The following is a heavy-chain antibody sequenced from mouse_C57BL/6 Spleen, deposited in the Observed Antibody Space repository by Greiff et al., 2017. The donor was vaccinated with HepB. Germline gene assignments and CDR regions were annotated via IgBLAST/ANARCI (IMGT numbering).Heavy chain of an antibody. CDR2: INPNNGGT. Sequence: VQLQQSGPELVKPGASVKISCKASGYTFTDYYMNWVKQSHGKSLEWIGDINPNNGGTSYNQKFKGKATLTVGKSSSTAYMELRSLTSEDSAVYYCARHWYFDVWGTGTTVTVSS. CDR1: GYTFTDYY. CDR3: ARHWYFDV. J-gene: IGHJ1*03. V-gene: IGHV1-26*01.